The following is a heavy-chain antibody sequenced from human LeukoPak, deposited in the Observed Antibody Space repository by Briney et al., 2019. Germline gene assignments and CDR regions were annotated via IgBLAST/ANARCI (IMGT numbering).Heavy chain of an antibody. Sequence: GGSLRLSCAASGFTFSSYAMSWVRPAPGKGLEWVSAISGSGGSTYYADSVKGRFTISRDNSKNTLYLQMNSLRAEDTAVYYCAKDSSSIRGYSYGYRDYWGQGTLVTVSS. D-gene: IGHD5-18*01. CDR1: GFTFSSYA. V-gene: IGHV3-23*01. CDR2: ISGSGGST. J-gene: IGHJ4*02. CDR3: AKDSSSIRGYSYGYRDY.